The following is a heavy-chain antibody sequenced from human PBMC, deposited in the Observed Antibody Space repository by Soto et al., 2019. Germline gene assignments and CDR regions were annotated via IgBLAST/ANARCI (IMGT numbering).Heavy chain of an antibody. J-gene: IGHJ4*02. Sequence: GGSLRLSCAASGFTFSAYGIHWVRQAPGKGLEWVAVISHDGSNTNYADSVKGRFTFSRDNSKDTVYLQMNSLRAEDTAVYYCAGGLLRGPLDYCGPGTLVTVSS. CDR2: ISHDGSNT. D-gene: IGHD3-3*01. V-gene: IGHV3-30*03. CDR3: AGGLLRGPLDY. CDR1: GFTFSAYG.